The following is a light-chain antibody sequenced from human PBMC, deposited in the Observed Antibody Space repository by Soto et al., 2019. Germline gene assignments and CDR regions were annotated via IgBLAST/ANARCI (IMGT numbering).Light chain of an antibody. CDR3: QQSYSNPIT. V-gene: IGKV1-39*01. CDR2: AAS. J-gene: IGKJ5*01. CDR1: QSIISW. Sequence: DIQVTQSPSTLSASVGDIVTITCLASQSIISWLAWYQQKPGKAPKLLIYAASSLQSGVPSRFSGSGSGTDFTLTISSLQPEDFATYYCQQSYSNPITFGQGTRLEI.